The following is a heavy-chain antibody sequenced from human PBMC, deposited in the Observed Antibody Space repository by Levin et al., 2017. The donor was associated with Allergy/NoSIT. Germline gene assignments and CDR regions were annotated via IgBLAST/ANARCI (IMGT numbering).Heavy chain of an antibody. Sequence: SCAASGFTFSSYGMHWVRQAPGKGLEWVAVIWYDGTNKYYADSVKGRFTISRDNSKNTLYLQMNRLRVEDTAVYFCARERGATVTRPEFDYWGQGTLVTVSS. CDR2: IWYDGTNK. J-gene: IGHJ4*02. CDR3: ARERGATVTRPEFDY. CDR1: GFTFSSYG. D-gene: IGHD4-17*01. V-gene: IGHV3-33*01.